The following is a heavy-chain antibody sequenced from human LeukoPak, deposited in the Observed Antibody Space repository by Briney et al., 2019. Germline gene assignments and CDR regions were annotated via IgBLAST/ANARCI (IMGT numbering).Heavy chain of an antibody. CDR3: ARAVKYRSGPLTDLLPYYFDY. D-gene: IGHD6-19*01. Sequence: ASMKVSCKASGYTFTNYAMHWVRQAPGQRLEWMGWINTGNGNTKYPQEFQGRVTITRDTSANTAYMELSSLRSEDMAVYYCARAVKYRSGPLTDLLPYYFDYWGQGTLVTVSS. V-gene: IGHV1-3*03. CDR1: GYTFTNYA. J-gene: IGHJ4*02. CDR2: INTGNGNT.